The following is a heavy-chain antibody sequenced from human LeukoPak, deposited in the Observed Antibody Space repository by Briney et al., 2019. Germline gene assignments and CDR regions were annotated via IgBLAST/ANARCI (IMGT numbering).Heavy chain of an antibody. V-gene: IGHV4-38-2*02. CDR1: GYSISSGYY. D-gene: IGHD6-19*01. CDR3: ATGPFEWLVPLFNY. Sequence: SETLSLTCTVSGYSISSGYYWGWIRQPPGKGLEWIGNIHHDGSTYYNPSLKSRVTISIDTSKNQFSLKLSSVTAADTAVYYCATGPFEWLVPLFNYWGQGTLVTVSS. CDR2: IHHDGST. J-gene: IGHJ4*02.